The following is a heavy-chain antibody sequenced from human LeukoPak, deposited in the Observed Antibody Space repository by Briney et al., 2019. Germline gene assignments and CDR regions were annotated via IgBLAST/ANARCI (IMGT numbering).Heavy chain of an antibody. Sequence: GGSLRLSCAASGFTFSSYAMSWVRQAPGKGLEWVSVFSGSGGSTYSADSVKGRFTISRDNSMNTLYLQMNSLRAEDTAVYFCAKSQDGGRLFHFDYWGQGTLVTVSS. V-gene: IGHV3-23*01. D-gene: IGHD1-26*01. CDR1: GFTFSSYA. CDR2: FSGSGGST. CDR3: AKSQDGGRLFHFDY. J-gene: IGHJ4*02.